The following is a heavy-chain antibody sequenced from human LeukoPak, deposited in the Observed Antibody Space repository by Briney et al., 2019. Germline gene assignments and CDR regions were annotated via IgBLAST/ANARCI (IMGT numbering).Heavy chain of an antibody. Sequence: GGSLRLSCAASGFTFSSYAMSWVRQAPGKGLEWVSAISGSGVGTFYADSVKGRFTISRDNSKNTLYLQMNSLRAEDTAVYYCVKATGTFPAYFDYWGQGTLVTVSS. CDR3: VKATGTFPAYFDY. CDR2: ISGSGVGT. CDR1: GFTFSSYA. J-gene: IGHJ4*02. D-gene: IGHD6-13*01. V-gene: IGHV3-23*01.